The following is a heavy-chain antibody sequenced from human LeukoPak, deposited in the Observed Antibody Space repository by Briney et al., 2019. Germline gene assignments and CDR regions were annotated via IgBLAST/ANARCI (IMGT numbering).Heavy chain of an antibody. CDR2: IKEDGSEK. J-gene: IGHJ4*02. Sequence: GGTLRLSCAASGFTFSNSWMTWIRQAPGKGLEWVANIKEDGSEKNYVDSVRGRFTISRDNAKNSLYLQMNSLRAEDTAVYYCAIDSGWYPVHYWAQGTLVTVSS. D-gene: IGHD6-19*01. CDR3: AIDSGWYPVHY. CDR1: GFTFSNSW. V-gene: IGHV3-7*01.